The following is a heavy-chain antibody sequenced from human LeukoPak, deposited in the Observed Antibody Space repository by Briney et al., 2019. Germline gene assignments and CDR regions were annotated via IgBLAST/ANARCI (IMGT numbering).Heavy chain of an antibody. CDR1: GFTFSSYA. J-gene: IGHJ4*02. V-gene: IGHV3-15*01. D-gene: IGHD1-14*01. CDR2: IKSKAYGGRT. Sequence: GGSLRLSCAASGFTFSSYAMSWVRQAPGKGLEWVGRIKSKAYGGRTDYAAPVKGRFTISRDDSKNTLFLQVNSLKTEDTAVYYCATSGEHWDVFDFWGQGTLVTVSS. CDR3: ATSGEHWDVFDF.